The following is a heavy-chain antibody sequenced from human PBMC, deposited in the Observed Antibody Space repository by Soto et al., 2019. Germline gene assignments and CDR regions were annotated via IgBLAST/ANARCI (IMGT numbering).Heavy chain of an antibody. CDR3: ARREQWLENFDF. J-gene: IGHJ4*02. V-gene: IGHV1-2*02. CDR2: INPNSGDS. D-gene: IGHD6-19*01. Sequence: ASVKVSCKTSGYTFTGYYIHWIRQAPGQGLEWMGWINPNSGDSNYSQEFQGRVTMTSDTSITTAYMQLTRLRSDDTAVYYCARREQWLENFDFWGQGXLVTVSS. CDR1: GYTFTGYY.